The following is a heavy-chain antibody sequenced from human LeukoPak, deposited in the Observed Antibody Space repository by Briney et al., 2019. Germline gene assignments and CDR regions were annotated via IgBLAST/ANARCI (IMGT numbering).Heavy chain of an antibody. V-gene: IGHV3-23*01. CDR3: AKGSGSYKGIDY. Sequence: GGSLRLSCVASGFTFSSYAMSWVRQAPGKGLEWVSAISGSGGDTYYSDSVKGRFTISRDNSKNTLYLQMNSLRAEDTAVYYCAKGSGSYKGIDYWGQGILVTVSS. J-gene: IGHJ4*02. CDR2: ISGSGGDT. D-gene: IGHD3-10*01. CDR1: GFTFSSYA.